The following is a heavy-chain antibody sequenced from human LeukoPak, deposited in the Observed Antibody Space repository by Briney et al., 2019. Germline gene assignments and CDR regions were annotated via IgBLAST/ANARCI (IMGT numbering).Heavy chain of an antibody. J-gene: IGHJ4*02. D-gene: IGHD2-15*01. V-gene: IGHV1-2*02. Sequence: ASVKVSCKASGYTFTAYYIHWVRQAPGQGLEWMGWINPNSGGTNYVQKFQGRVTMTRDTSITTAYMELSRLRSDDTAVYYCASLAGVPATVTPGYCGQGTLVTVSS. CDR1: GYTFTAYY. CDR2: INPNSGGT. CDR3: ASLAGVPATVTPGY.